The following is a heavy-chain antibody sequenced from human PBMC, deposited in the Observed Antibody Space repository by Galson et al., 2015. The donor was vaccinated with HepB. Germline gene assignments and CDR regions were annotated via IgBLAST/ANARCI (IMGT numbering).Heavy chain of an antibody. CDR3: AKGGTSESYFLADYFDY. Sequence: PRLSCAASGFTFSSSAMSWVRQAPGEGLEWVSVISGSGGSTYYADSVKGRFTISRDNSKNTLYLHMNSLRAEDTALYYCAKGGTSESYFLADYFDYWGQGTLVTVSS. D-gene: IGHD1-26*01. J-gene: IGHJ4*02. CDR2: ISGSGGST. V-gene: IGHV3-23*01. CDR1: GFTFSSSA.